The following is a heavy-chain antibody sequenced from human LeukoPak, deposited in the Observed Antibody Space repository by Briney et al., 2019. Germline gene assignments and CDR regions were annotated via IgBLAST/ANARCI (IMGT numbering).Heavy chain of an antibody. CDR1: GYSFTSYA. J-gene: IGHJ4*02. Sequence: ASVKVSCKASGYSFTSYAMHWVRQALGQRPEWMGWINVDSGNTKYSEKFQDRVTITRDTSAGTAYVELSRLSSEDTAIYYCARDHRASGNFASATTFDFWGQGTLVTVSS. V-gene: IGHV1-3*01. CDR3: ARDHRASGNFASATTFDF. D-gene: IGHD1-26*01. CDR2: INVDSGNT.